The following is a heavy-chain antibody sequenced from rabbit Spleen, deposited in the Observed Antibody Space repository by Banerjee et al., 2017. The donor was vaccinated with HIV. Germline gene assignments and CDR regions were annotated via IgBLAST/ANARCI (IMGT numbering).Heavy chain of an antibody. J-gene: IGHJ6*01. CDR1: GFSFSSSDY. V-gene: IGHV1S40*01. CDR3: ARSTYGYDDYADLYYAAMDL. D-gene: IGHD6-1*01. CDR2: AYAGTSDST. Sequence: QSLEESGGDLVKPGASLTLTCTASGFSFSSSDYMCWVRQAPGKGLEWVACAYAGTSDSTYSATWAKGRFTISKTSSTTVTLQMTSLTAADTATYFCARSTYGYDDYADLYYAAMDLWGQGTLVTVS.